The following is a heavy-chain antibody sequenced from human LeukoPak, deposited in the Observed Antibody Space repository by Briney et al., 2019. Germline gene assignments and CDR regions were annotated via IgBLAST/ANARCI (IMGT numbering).Heavy chain of an antibody. CDR2: ISLRGLT. Sequence: SGTLSLTCAVSGGSISGTNWWSWVRQPPPRELEWIGGISLRGLTNYNPSLRSRLTMSLDESKNQVSLNLISVTAADTAVYYCSRESGPFSPFGFWGQGTLVSVHS. CDR3: SRESGPFSPFGF. V-gene: IGHV4-4*02. J-gene: IGHJ4*02. D-gene: IGHD1-26*01. CDR1: GGSISGTNW.